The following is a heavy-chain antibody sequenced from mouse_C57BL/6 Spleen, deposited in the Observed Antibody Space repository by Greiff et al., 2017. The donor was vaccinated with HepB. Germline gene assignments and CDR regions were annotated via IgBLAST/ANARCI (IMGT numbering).Heavy chain of an antibody. D-gene: IGHD2-2*01. CDR3: ARAGDGYDPFAY. CDR2: INPSTGGT. CDR1: GYSFTGYY. V-gene: IGHV1-42*01. J-gene: IGHJ3*01. Sequence: VQLQQSGPELVKPGASVKISCKASGYSFTGYYMNWVKQSPEKSLEWIGEINPSTGGTTYNQKFKAKATLTVDKSSSTAYMQLKSLTSEDSAVYYCARAGDGYDPFAYWGQGTLVTVSA.